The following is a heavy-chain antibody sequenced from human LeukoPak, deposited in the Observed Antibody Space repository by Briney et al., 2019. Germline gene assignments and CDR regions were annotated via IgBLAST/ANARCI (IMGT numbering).Heavy chain of an antibody. CDR3: ARNYGSGSYQYYFDY. D-gene: IGHD3-10*01. CDR2: ISYDGSNK. CDR1: GFTFSSYA. V-gene: IGHV3-30-3*01. Sequence: GGSLRLSCAASGFTFSSYAMHWVRQAPGKGLEWVALISYDGSNKYYADSVKGRFTISRDNSKNTLYLQMNSLRAEDTAVYYCARNYGSGSYQYYFDYWGQGTLVTVSS. J-gene: IGHJ4*02.